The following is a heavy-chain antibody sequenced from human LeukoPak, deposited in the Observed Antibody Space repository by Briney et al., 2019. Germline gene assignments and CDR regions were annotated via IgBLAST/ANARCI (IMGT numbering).Heavy chain of an antibody. Sequence: SETLSLTCTVSGGSISSSIYYWGWIRQPPGKGLEWIGSIFYSGSTYYNPSLKSRVSISLDTSKNQFSLKLSSVTAADTAVYYCARGFDSGAFDIWVQGTMVTVSS. J-gene: IGHJ3*02. CDR1: GGSISSSIYY. CDR3: ARGFDSGAFDI. CDR2: IFYSGST. V-gene: IGHV4-39*07. D-gene: IGHD3-10*01.